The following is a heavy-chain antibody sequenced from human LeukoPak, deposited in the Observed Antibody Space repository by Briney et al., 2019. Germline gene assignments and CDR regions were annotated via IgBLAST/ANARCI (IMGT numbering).Heavy chain of an antibody. Sequence: SETLSLTCSVSGASISSYYWSWIRQPPGKGLEWIGYIYYSGSTNYNPSLKSRVTISVDTSKNQFSLKLSSVTAADTAVYYCARAQWNYLDYWGQGTLVTVSS. CDR3: ARAQWNYLDY. V-gene: IGHV4-59*01. J-gene: IGHJ4*02. CDR1: GASISSYY. D-gene: IGHD6-19*01. CDR2: IYYSGST.